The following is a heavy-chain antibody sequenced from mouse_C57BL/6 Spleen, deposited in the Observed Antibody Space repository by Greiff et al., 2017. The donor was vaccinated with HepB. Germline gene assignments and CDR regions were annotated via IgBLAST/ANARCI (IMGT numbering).Heavy chain of an antibody. V-gene: IGHV1-59*01. CDR3: TRSDGNSYGNYFDY. Sequence: QVQLQQPGAELVRPGTSVKLSCKASGYTFTSYWMHWVKQRPGQGLEWIGVIDPSDSYTNYNQKFKGKATLTVDTSSSTAYMQLSSLTSEDSAVYYCTRSDGNSYGNYFDYWGQGTTLTVSS. CDR1: GYTFTSYW. CDR2: IDPSDSYT. J-gene: IGHJ2*01. D-gene: IGHD1-1*01.